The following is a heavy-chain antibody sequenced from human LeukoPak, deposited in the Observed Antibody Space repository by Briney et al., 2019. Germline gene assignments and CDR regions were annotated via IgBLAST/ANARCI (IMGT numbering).Heavy chain of an antibody. J-gene: IGHJ4*02. CDR1: GYTFTGYY. D-gene: IGHD5-24*01. CDR3: ARARATIDELGGPEY. CDR2: INPNSGDT. Sequence: ASVKVSCKASGYTFTGYYMHWVRQAPGQGLEWMGWINPNSGDTNYAQEFQGRVTMTRDTSITTAYMELSSLRSDDTAVYYCARARATIDELGGPEYWGQGTLVTVSS. V-gene: IGHV1-2*02.